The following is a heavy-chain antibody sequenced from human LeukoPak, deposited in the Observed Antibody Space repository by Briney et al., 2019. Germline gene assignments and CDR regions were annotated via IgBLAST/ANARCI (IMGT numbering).Heavy chain of an antibody. J-gene: IGHJ4*02. CDR2: ISAYNGNT. V-gene: IGHV1-18*01. D-gene: IGHD6-19*01. CDR1: GYTFTSYG. CDR3: ARVMYSSGWYYFDY. Sequence: ASVKVSCKASGYTFTSYGISWVRQAPGQGLEWMGWISAYNGNTNYAQKLQGRVTMTTDTSTSTAYMELRSLRPDDTAVYYCARVMYSSGWYYFDYWGQGTLVTVSS.